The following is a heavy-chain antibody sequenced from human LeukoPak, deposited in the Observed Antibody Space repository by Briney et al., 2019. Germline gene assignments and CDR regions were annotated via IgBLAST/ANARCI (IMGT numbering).Heavy chain of an antibody. J-gene: IGHJ4*02. CDR1: GFTFDDYA. V-gene: IGHV3-9*01. CDR3: AKEASYGYYYFDY. Sequence: GGSLRLSCAASGFTFDDYAMHWVRQAPGKGLEWVSGISWNSGSIGYADSVKGRFTISRDNAKNSLYLQMNSLRAEDTALYYCAKEASYGYYYFDYWGQGTLATVSS. CDR2: ISWNSGSI. D-gene: IGHD5-18*01.